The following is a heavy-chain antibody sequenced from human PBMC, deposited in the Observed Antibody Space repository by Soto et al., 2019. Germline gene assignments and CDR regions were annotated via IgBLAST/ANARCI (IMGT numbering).Heavy chain of an antibody. J-gene: IGHJ4*02. V-gene: IGHV3-23*01. CDR3: AKELDDGYNPFDY. D-gene: IGHD5-12*01. Sequence: EVQPLESGGGLVQPGGSLRLSCVASGFIFSSYAMSWVRQAPGKGLEEISAISGSGTGTYYADSVKGRFTISRDNSKNTMYLQMNSLRAEDTAVYYCAKELDDGYNPFDYCGQGTLVTVSP. CDR2: ISGSGTGT. CDR1: GFIFSSYA.